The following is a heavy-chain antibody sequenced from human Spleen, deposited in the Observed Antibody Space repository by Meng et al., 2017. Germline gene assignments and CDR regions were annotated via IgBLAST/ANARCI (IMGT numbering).Heavy chain of an antibody. V-gene: IGHV3-74*01. D-gene: IGHD2-15*01. CDR1: GFTFSSYW. J-gene: IGHJ4*02. Sequence: GESLKISCAASGFTFSSYWMHWVRQAPGKGLVWVSRINSDGSSTSYADSVKGRFTISRDNAKNTLYLQMNSLRAEDTAVYYCARVGYCSGGRCYEDGVDYWGQGTLVTVSS. CDR3: ARVGYCSGGRCYEDGVDY. CDR2: INSDGSST.